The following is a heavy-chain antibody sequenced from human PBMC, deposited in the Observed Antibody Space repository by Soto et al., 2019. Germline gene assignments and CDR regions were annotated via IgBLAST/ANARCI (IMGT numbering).Heavy chain of an antibody. J-gene: IGHJ4*02. V-gene: IGHV3-23*01. CDR1: GFTFSSYA. CDR3: AKDSPVLRFLEWLHNFDY. CDR2: ISGSGGST. D-gene: IGHD3-3*01. Sequence: GGSLRLSCAASGFTFSSYAMSWVRQAPGKGLEWVSAISGSGGSTYYADSVKGRFTISRDNSKNTLYLQMNSLRAEDMAVYYCAKDSPVLRFLEWLHNFDYWGQGTLVTVSS.